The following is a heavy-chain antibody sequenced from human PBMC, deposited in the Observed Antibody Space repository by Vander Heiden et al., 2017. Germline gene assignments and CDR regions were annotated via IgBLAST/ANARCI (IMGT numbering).Heavy chain of an antibody. Sequence: EVQLLESGGGLVQPGGSLRLSCAASGFTFISYAMSWVRQAPGKGLEWVSAISGSGGSTYYAASVKGRFTISRDNSKNTLYLQMNSLRAEDTAVYYCAKFKAPFITGTTGRYFDYWGQGTLVTVSS. J-gene: IGHJ4*02. D-gene: IGHD1-20*01. CDR2: ISGSGGST. CDR3: AKFKAPFITGTTGRYFDY. CDR1: GFTFISYA. V-gene: IGHV3-23*01.